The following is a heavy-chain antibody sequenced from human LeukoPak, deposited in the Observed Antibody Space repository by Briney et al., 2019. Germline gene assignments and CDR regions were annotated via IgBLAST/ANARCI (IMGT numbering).Heavy chain of an antibody. CDR1: GHTFNTFG. CDR3: ARESRGHGYCTSATCDVADY. CDR2: ISAYNGNT. V-gene: IGHV1-18*01. J-gene: IGHJ4*02. Sequence: GASVKVSCKASGHTFNTFGFTWVRQAPGQGLEWMGWISAYNGNTKYAPNFQGRVTMTTDTSTSTGYMELRSLRSDDTAVYYCARESRGHGYCTSATCDVADYWGQGTLVTVSS. D-gene: IGHD2-2*01.